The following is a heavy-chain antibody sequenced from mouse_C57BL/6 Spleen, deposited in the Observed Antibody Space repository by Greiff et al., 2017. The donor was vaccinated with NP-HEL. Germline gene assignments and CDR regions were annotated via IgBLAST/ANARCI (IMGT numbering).Heavy chain of an antibody. CDR2: IYPGSGST. Sequence: QVQLQQPGAELVKPGASVKMSCKASGYTFTSYWITWVKQRPGQGLAWIGDIYPGSGSTNYNEKFKSKATLTVDTSSSTAYMQLSSLTSEDSAVYYCARSLYYDYGFAYWGQGTLVTVSA. CDR3: ARSLYYDYGFAY. J-gene: IGHJ3*01. D-gene: IGHD2-4*01. V-gene: IGHV1-55*01. CDR1: GYTFTSYW.